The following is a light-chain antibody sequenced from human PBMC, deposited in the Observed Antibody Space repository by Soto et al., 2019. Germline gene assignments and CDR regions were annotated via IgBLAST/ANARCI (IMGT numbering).Light chain of an antibody. CDR1: SSDVGGYNY. J-gene: IGLJ1*01. Sequence: SVLPQAASVSVSPGQSITISCTGTSSDVGGYNYVSWYQQHPGKAPKLMIYDVSNRPSGVSNRFSGSKSGNTASLTISGLQAEDEADYYCSSYTSSSTLNYVFGTGTKVTVL. CDR2: DVS. CDR3: SSYTSSSTLNYV. V-gene: IGLV2-14*01.